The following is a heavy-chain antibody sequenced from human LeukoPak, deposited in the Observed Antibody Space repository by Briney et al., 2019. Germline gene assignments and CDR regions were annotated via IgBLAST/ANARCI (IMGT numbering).Heavy chain of an antibody. V-gene: IGHV4-59*08. D-gene: IGHD6-19*01. Sequence: SETLSLTCTVSGGPISSHYWSWLRQPPGKGLEWIGYIYYSGSTNYNPSLKSRVTITVDTSKNQFSLKLSSVTAADTAVYYCARHSSATYYGMDVWGQGTTVTVSS. CDR1: GGPISSHY. J-gene: IGHJ6*02. CDR3: ARHSSATYYGMDV. CDR2: IYYSGST.